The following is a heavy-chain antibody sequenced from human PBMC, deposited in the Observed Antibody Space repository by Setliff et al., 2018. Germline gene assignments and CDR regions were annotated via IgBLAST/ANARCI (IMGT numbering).Heavy chain of an antibody. J-gene: IGHJ1*01. CDR1: GGSVSSTSHY. CDR2: VYYSGYT. CDR3: ARVDFTMIQGVLGL. Sequence: SETLSLTCNVSGGSVSSTSHYWGWIRQPPGKGMEWIGSVYYSGYTYYNPSLQSRVTISVDMSKNQFSMKLASVTAADTAVYYCARVDFTMIQGVLGLWGQGTLVTVAS. D-gene: IGHD3-10*01. V-gene: IGHV4-39*07.